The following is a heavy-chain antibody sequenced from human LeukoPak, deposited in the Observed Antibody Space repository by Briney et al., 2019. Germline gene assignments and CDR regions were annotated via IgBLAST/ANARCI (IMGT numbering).Heavy chain of an antibody. CDR1: GGSTSSSSYF. D-gene: IGHD6-13*01. J-gene: IGHJ4*02. CDR2: IYYSGST. V-gene: IGHV4-39*01. CDR3: VGRVSYTGSWSSFDY. Sequence: SETLSLTCTVSGGSTSSSSYFWGWIRQPPGKGLEWIGSIYYSGSTYYNPSLKSRVTISVDTSKNQFSLKLSSVTAADTAVYYCVGRVSYTGSWSSFDYWGQGTLVTVSS.